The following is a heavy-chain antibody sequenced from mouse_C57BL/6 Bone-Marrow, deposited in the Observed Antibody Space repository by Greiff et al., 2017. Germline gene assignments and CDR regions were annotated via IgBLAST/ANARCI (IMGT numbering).Heavy chain of an antibody. J-gene: IGHJ4*01. Sequence: EVQLQQSGAELVRPGASVKLSCTASGFNIKDDYMHWVKQRPEQGLEWIGWIDPENGDTEYASKFQGKATITADTSSNTAYLQLSSLTYEDTAVYYCTGGGAMDYWGQGTSVTGSS. V-gene: IGHV14-4*01. CDR3: TGGGAMDY. CDR1: GFNIKDDY. CDR2: IDPENGDT.